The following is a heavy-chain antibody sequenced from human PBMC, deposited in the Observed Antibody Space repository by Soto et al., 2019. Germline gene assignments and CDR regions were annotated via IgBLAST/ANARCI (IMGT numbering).Heavy chain of an antibody. V-gene: IGHV4-59*01. CDR3: AKTRGVTGTTFNWFDS. CDR1: GGSIGGYS. Sequence: VQLQESGPGLVTPSETLSLTCTVSGGSIGGYSWNWIRQSPGRGLEWIGDVLYSGNTNYNPSLESRVTISVDPSKNQFSLKLTSVTAADTATYYCAKTRGVTGTTFNWFDSWGQGTQVSVSS. J-gene: IGHJ5*01. D-gene: IGHD1-1*01. CDR2: VLYSGNT.